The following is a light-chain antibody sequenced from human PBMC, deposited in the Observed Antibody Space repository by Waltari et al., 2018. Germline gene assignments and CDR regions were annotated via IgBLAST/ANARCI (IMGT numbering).Light chain of an antibody. CDR1: QNILYNSNNKNY. CDR3: QQFFGTPWT. V-gene: IGKV4-1*01. J-gene: IGKJ1*01. Sequence: DIVLTQSPDSLPVSLGERATINCKSSQNILYNSNNKNYLAWYQQKPGQAPKLRIYWASTRQFGVPGRFSGSGSGKDFTLTISSLQAEDVAVYYCQQFFGTPWTFGQGTKVEIK. CDR2: WAS.